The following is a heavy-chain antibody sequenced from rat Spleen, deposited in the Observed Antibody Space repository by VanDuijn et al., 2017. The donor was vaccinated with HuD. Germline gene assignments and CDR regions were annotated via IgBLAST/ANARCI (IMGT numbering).Heavy chain of an antibody. CDR3: ARQRTLYYFDY. CDR1: GFSFTNYG. V-gene: IGHV5-29*01. J-gene: IGHJ2*01. Sequence: EVQLVESGGGLVQPGRSLKLSCVASGFSFTNYGMAWVRQAPTKGLEWVATISNDGSSTYYRDSVKSRFIISRDNAKNSLYLQMDSLRSEDTATYYCARQRTLYYFDYWGQGVMVPVSS. D-gene: IGHD3-1*01. CDR2: ISNDGSST.